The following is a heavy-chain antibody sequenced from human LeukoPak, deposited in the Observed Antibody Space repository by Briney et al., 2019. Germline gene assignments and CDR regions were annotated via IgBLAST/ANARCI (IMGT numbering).Heavy chain of an antibody. J-gene: IGHJ4*02. CDR2: INHSGST. D-gene: IGHD3-10*01. V-gene: IGHV4-34*01. CDR1: GGSSSGYY. CDR3: ARKEYYYGSGSSQYYFDY. Sequence: PSETLSLTCAVYGGSSSGYYWSWIRQPPGKGLEWIGEINHSGSTNYNPSLKSRVTISVDTSKNQFSLKLSSVTAADTAVYYCARKEYYYGSGSSQYYFDYWGQGTLVTVSS.